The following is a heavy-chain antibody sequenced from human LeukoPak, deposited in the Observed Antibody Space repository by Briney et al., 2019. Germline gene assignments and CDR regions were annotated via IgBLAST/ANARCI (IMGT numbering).Heavy chain of an antibody. CDR2: ISSSSSTI. J-gene: IGHJ4*02. Sequence: GGSLRLSCAAPGFTFSSYSMNWVRQAPGKGLEWVSYISSSSSTIYYADSVKGRFTISRDNAKNSLYLQMNSLRAEDTAVYYCARDISTNKWELRPPFDYWGQGTLVTVSS. V-gene: IGHV3-48*01. D-gene: IGHD1-26*01. CDR1: GFTFSSYS. CDR3: ARDISTNKWELRPPFDY.